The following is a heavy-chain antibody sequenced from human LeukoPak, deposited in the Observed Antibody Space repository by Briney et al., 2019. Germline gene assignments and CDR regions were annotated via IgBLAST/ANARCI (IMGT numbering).Heavy chain of an antibody. J-gene: IGHJ6*03. D-gene: IGHD3-22*01. V-gene: IGHV4-61*08. CDR1: GGSISSGGYY. CDR3: ARSYYGRAFYMDV. Sequence: SETLSLTCTVSGGSISSGGYYWSWIRQHPGKGLEWIGYIYYSGSTNYNPSLKSRVTISVDTSKNQFSLKLSSVTAADTAVYYCARSYYGRAFYMDVWGKGTTVTVSS. CDR2: IYYSGST.